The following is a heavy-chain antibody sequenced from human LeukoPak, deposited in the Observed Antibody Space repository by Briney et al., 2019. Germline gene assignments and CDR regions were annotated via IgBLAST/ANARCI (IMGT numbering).Heavy chain of an antibody. CDR3: ARVYYSRSYDYWYFDL. J-gene: IGHJ2*01. D-gene: IGHD6-13*01. Sequence: PSGTLSLTCAVSGGSIRSYYWTWIRQPPGKGLEWIGYIYYSGNTNYNPSLKSRVTISVDTSKNQFSLKLSSVSAADTAVYYCARVYYSRSYDYWYFDLWGRGTLVTVSS. CDR2: IYYSGNT. V-gene: IGHV4-59*01. CDR1: GGSIRSYY.